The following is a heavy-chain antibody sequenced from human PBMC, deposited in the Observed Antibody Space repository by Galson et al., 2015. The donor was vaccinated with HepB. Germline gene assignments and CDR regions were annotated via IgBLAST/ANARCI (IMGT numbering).Heavy chain of an antibody. CDR3: ARGRWELPRALGDY. CDR1: GFTFSSYG. D-gene: IGHD1-26*01. Sequence: SLRLSCAASGFTFSSYGMHWVRQAPGKGLEWVAVIWYDGSNKYYADSVKGRFTISRDNSKNTLYLQMNSLRAEDTAVYYCARGRWELPRALGDYWGQGTLVTVSS. J-gene: IGHJ4*02. V-gene: IGHV3-33*08. CDR2: IWYDGSNK.